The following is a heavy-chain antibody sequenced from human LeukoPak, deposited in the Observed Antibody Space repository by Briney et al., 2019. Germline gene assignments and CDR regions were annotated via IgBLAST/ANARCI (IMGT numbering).Heavy chain of an antibody. CDR3: ARPEEQWLVLLLQH. Sequence: GASVKVSCKASGYTFTSYAMNWVRQAPGQGLEWMGWINTNTGNPTYAQGFTGRFVFSLDTSVSTAYLQISSLKAEDTAVYYCARPEEQWLVLLLQHWGQGTLVTVSS. D-gene: IGHD6-19*01. J-gene: IGHJ1*01. CDR1: GYTFTSYA. CDR2: INTNTGNP. V-gene: IGHV7-4-1*02.